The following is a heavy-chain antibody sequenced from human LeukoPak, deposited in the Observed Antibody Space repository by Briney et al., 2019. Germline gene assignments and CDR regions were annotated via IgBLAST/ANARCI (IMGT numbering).Heavy chain of an antibody. V-gene: IGHV4-4*07. CDR1: GDSISNYY. Sequence: SETLSLTCFVSGDSISNYYWSWIRQPAGKGLDWIGRIYTSGSTNYNPSLKSRVTISVDTSKNQFSLKLSSVTAADTAVYYCARDQDAFDIWGQGTMVTVSS. CDR3: ARDQDAFDI. J-gene: IGHJ3*02. CDR2: IYTSGST.